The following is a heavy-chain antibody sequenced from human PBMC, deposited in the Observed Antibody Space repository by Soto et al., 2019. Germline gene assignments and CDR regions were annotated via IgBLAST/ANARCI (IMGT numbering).Heavy chain of an antibody. Sequence: SETLSLTCTVSGGSISNNYWSWIRQPPGEGLEWIGYIYYSGSTNYSPSLKSRVTISIDTSKNQFSLKLNSVTAADTAVYYCARQGAGTDFDYWGQGTLVTVSS. CDR3: ARQGAGTDFDY. CDR2: IYYSGST. V-gene: IGHV4-59*01. J-gene: IGHJ4*02. D-gene: IGHD1-1*01. CDR1: GGSISNNY.